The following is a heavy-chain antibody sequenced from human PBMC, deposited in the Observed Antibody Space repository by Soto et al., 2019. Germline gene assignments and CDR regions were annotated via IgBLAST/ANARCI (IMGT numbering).Heavy chain of an antibody. Sequence: QVPLVDSGRGVVQPGSSLRLSCAASGFTFTCFGIHWVRQAPGKELEWVAVVSYDGIDENYADHVQGRFTISRDNSKNTAYLQMSSLRGEDTAVYYCAKELQEMATNAPDYWGQGTLVTVSS. V-gene: IGHV3-30*18. J-gene: IGHJ4*02. CDR2: VSYDGIDE. CDR3: AKELQEMATNAPDY. CDR1: GFTFTCFG. D-gene: IGHD5-12*01.